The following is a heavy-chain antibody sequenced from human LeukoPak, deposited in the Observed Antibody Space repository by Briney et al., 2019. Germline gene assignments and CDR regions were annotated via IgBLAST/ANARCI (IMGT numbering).Heavy chain of an antibody. V-gene: IGHV3-23*01. CDR3: AKSKAAWSYYDSSGYSP. Sequence: GGSLRLSCAASGFTFSSYAMSWVRQAPGKGLGWVSAISGSGGSTYYADSVKGRFTISRDNSKNTLYLQMNSLRAEDTAVYYCAKSKAAWSYYDSSGYSPWGQGTLVTVSS. CDR1: GFTFSSYA. CDR2: ISGSGGST. J-gene: IGHJ5*02. D-gene: IGHD3-22*01.